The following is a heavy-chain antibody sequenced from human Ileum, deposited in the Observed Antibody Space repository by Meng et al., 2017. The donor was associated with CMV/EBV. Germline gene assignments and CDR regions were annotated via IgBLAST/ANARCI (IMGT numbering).Heavy chain of an antibody. CDR3: ASSTLYYDFWSGSRGSAFDI. V-gene: IGHV4-39*01. Sequence: SETLSLTCTVSGGSISSSSYYWGWIRQPPGKGLEWIGSIYYSGSTYYNPSLKSRVTISVDTSKNQFSLKLSSVTAADTAVYYCASSTLYYDFWSGSRGSAFDIWGQGTMVTVSS. J-gene: IGHJ3*02. CDR2: IYYSGST. CDR1: GGSISSSSYY. D-gene: IGHD3-3*01.